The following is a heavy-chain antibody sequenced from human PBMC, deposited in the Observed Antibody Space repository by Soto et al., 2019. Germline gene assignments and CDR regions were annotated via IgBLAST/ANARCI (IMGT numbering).Heavy chain of an antibody. V-gene: IGHV4-59*01. Sequence: TSETLSLTCVVSGGSLSSYYWSWIRQPPGKGLEWIGYIYYSGSTNYNPSLKSRVTISVDTSKNQFSLKLSSVTAADTAVYYCARAPRGNYGYPSYFDYWGQGTLVTVSS. J-gene: IGHJ4*02. CDR1: GGSLSSYY. CDR2: IYYSGST. CDR3: ARAPRGNYGYPSYFDY. D-gene: IGHD3-10*01.